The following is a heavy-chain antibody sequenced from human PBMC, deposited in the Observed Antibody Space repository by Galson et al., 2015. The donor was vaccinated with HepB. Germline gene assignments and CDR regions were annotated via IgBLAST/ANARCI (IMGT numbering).Heavy chain of an antibody. CDR3: ARIGSSSGWYVLAPHYYYYGMDV. CDR2: IKQDGSEK. Sequence: LRLSCAASGFTFSSYWMSWVRQAPGKGLEWVANIKQDGSEKYYVDSVKGRFTISRDNAKNSLYLQMNSLRAEDTVVYYCARIGSSSGWYVLAPHYYYYGMDVWGQGTTVAVSS. D-gene: IGHD6-19*01. J-gene: IGHJ6*02. CDR1: GFTFSSYW. V-gene: IGHV3-7*03.